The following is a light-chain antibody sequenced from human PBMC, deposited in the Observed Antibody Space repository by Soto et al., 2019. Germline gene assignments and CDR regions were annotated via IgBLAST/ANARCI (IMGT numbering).Light chain of an antibody. CDR1: QFIGTD. CDR2: GAS. Sequence: EIVMTQSPASLSVSPGERATLAYRASQFIGTDLAWYQQQPGQPPRLLVYGASTRAPGIHARFSGSGSVTEFTLTITSLQSEDFAVDCGQQYTTWPALNFGGGTKVEIK. V-gene: IGKV3-15*01. J-gene: IGKJ4*01. CDR3: QQYTTWPALN.